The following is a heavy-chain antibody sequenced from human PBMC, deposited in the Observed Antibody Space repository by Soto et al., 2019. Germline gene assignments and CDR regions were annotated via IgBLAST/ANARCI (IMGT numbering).Heavy chain of an antibody. CDR1: GYTFTSYY. CDR2: INPSTGST. CDR3: ARAYGSGTFSSPEGWFDH. Sequence: QVQLVQSGAAVKKPGASVKVSCKTSGYTFTSYYIHWGRQAPGQGLEWMGIINPSTGSTTYAQKLQGRVTMTRYTSTRTVDMELTSLTSEDTAVYYCARAYGSGTFSSPEGWFDHCGQGTLVIVSS. D-gene: IGHD3-10*01. J-gene: IGHJ5*02. V-gene: IGHV1-46*04.